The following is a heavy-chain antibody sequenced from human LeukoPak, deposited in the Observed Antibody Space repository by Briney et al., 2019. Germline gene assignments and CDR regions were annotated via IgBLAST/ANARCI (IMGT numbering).Heavy chain of an antibody. J-gene: IGHJ4*02. D-gene: IGHD4-17*01. V-gene: IGHV3-23*01. CDR1: GFTFSRYS. CDR3: AKVDYGDYVGSY. Sequence: GGSLRLSCAASGFTFSRYSMNWVRQAPGKGLEWVSAISGSGGSTYYADSVKGRFTISRDNSKNTLYLQMNSLRAEDTAVYYCAKVDYGDYVGSYWGQGTLVTVSS. CDR2: ISGSGGST.